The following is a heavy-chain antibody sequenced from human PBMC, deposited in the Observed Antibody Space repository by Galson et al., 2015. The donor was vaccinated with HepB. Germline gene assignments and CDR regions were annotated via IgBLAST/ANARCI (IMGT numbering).Heavy chain of an antibody. Sequence: SLRLSCAASGFTFSSYGMHWVRQAPGKGLEWVAVISYDGSNKYYADSVKGRFTISRDNSKNTLYLQMNSLRAEDTAVYYCANLKLPGDYWGQGTLVTVSS. CDR3: ANLKLPGDY. J-gene: IGHJ4*02. CDR1: GFTFSSYG. CDR2: ISYDGSNK. D-gene: IGHD1-26*01. V-gene: IGHV3-30*18.